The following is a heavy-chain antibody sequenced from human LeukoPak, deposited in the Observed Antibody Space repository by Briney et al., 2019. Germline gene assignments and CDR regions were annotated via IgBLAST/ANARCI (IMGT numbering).Heavy chain of an antibody. Sequence: SETLSLTCTVSGGSISSGDYYWSWIRQPPGKGLEWIGYIYYSGSTYYNPSLKSRVTISVDTSKNQFSLKLSSVTAADTAVYYCARVEAYNWNDADAFDIWGQGTMVTVSS. D-gene: IGHD1-20*01. CDR3: ARVEAYNWNDADAFDI. CDR1: GGSISSGDYY. CDR2: IYYSGST. J-gene: IGHJ3*02. V-gene: IGHV4-30-4*02.